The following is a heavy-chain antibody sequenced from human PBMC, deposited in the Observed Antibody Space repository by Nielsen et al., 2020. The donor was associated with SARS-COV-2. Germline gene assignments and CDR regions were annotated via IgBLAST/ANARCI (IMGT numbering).Heavy chain of an antibody. V-gene: IGHV3-7*02. J-gene: IGHJ4*02. Sequence: VRQMPGKGLEWVANIKQDGSEKYYVDSVKGRFTISRDNAKNSLYLQMNSLRAEDTAVYYCARGDRRAADPDYCSGGSCYPGEGYWGQGTLVTVSS. D-gene: IGHD2-15*01. CDR3: ARGDRRAADPDYCSGGSCYPGEGY. CDR2: IKQDGSEK.